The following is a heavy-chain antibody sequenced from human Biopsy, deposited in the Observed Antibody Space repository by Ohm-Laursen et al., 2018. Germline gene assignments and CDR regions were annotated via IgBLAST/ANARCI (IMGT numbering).Heavy chain of an antibody. D-gene: IGHD3-22*01. CDR1: RGSISSYY. CDR2: VYYTGST. V-gene: IGHV4-59*01. J-gene: IGHJ2*01. CDR3: ARDRGYYSDGTVPGYFDL. Sequence: GTLSLTCAVSRGSISSYYWSWIRQPPGKGLEWIGYVYYTGSTDYNPSLQSRVTISVDTSKDHFSLRLRSVTPADTAIYYCARDRGYYSDGTVPGYFDLWGRGTLVTVSS.